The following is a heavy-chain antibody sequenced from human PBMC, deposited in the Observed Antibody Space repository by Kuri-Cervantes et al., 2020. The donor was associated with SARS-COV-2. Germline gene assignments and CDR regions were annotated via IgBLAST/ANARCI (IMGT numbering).Heavy chain of an antibody. CDR2: IYHSGST. V-gene: IGHV4-4*02. D-gene: IGHD3-16*01. CDR1: GGSISSSNW. Sequence: GSLRLSCAVSGGSISSSNWWSWVRQPPGKGLEWIGEIYHSGSTNYNPSLKSRVTISVDKSKNQFSLKLSSVTAADTAVYYCAKDLGDYGMDVWGQGTTVTVSS. J-gene: IGHJ6*02. CDR3: AKDLGDYGMDV.